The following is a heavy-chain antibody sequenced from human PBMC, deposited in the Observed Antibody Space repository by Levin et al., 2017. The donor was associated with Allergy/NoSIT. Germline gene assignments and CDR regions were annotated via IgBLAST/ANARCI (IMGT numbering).Heavy chain of an antibody. CDR2: IGTSDDT. CDR1: GFTFSNYD. CDR3: TRGRSSSWYSDAFDI. Sequence: GESLKISCAASGFTFSNYDMHWVRQATGKGLDWVSTIGTSDDTYYPDSVKGRFTVSRENAKSSLYLQMNSLRAGDTAVYYCTRGRSSSWYSDAFDIWGQGTMVTVSS. D-gene: IGHD6-13*01. J-gene: IGHJ3*02. V-gene: IGHV3-13*01.